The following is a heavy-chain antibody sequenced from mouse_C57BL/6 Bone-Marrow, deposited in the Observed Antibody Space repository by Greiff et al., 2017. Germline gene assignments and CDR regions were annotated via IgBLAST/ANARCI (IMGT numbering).Heavy chain of an antibody. J-gene: IGHJ3*01. CDR1: GYAFSSSW. Sequence: QVQLQQSGPELVKPGASVKISCKASGYAFSSSWLNWVKQRPGKGLEGIGRIYPGDGDTNYNGKFKGKATLTADKSSSTAYMQLSSLTSEDSAVYFCRLLFAYWGQGTLVTVSA. V-gene: IGHV1-82*01. CDR3: RLLFAY. D-gene: IGHD2-1*01. CDR2: IYPGDGDT.